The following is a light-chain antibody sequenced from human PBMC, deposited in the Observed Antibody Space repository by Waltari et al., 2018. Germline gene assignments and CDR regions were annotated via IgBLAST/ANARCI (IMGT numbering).Light chain of an antibody. CDR2: GAS. CDR3: QQYGSPIS. V-gene: IGKV3-20*01. J-gene: IGKJ2*03. Sequence: EVVLTQSPGTLSLSPGESATLSCRASQTVNSQYLTWYQQKPGLAPRLLIFGASTRATGIPDRFSGTGSGADFTLTISRLEPEDFAVYYCQQYGSPISFGQGTKLEI. CDR1: QTVNSQY.